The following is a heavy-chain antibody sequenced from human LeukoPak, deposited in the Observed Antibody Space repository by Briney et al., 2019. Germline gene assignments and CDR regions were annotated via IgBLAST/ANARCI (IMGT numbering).Heavy chain of an antibody. CDR3: ARDHGIVVVTAIQDY. V-gene: IGHV3-30-3*01. Sequence: GGSLRLSCAASGFTFSSYAMHWVRQAPGKGLEWVAVISYDGSNKYYADSAKGRFTISRDNSKNTLYLQMNSLRAEDTAVYYCARDHGIVVVTAIQDYWGQGTLVTVSS. CDR2: ISYDGSNK. D-gene: IGHD2-21*02. CDR1: GFTFSSYA. J-gene: IGHJ4*02.